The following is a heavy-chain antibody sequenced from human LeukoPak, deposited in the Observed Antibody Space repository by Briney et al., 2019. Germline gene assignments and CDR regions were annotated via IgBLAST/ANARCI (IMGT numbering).Heavy chain of an antibody. Sequence: GGSLRLSCVVSGLTFSRYSMSWVRQAPGKGLEWVSGISAGGGDTWYPDSVKGRFTISRDNSKNTLYLQMNSLRAEDTAVYYCANGYYYGSGSYYKEAFDIWGQGTMVTVSS. D-gene: IGHD3-10*01. CDR1: GLTFSRYS. CDR2: ISAGGGDT. CDR3: ANGYYYGSGSYYKEAFDI. J-gene: IGHJ3*02. V-gene: IGHV3-23*01.